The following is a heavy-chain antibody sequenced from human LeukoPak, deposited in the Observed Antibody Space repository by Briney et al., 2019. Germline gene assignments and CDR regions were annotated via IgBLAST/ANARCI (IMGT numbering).Heavy chain of an antibody. J-gene: IGHJ6*03. CDR3: ATINRYYYYMDV. Sequence: ASVKVSCKVSGYTFTDYYMHWVQQAPGKGLGWMGLVDPEDGETIYAEKFQGRVTITADTSTDTAYMELSSLRSEDTAVYYCATINRYYYYMDVWGKGTTVTVS. D-gene: IGHD3-16*01. CDR2: VDPEDGET. V-gene: IGHV1-69-2*01. CDR1: GYTFTDYY.